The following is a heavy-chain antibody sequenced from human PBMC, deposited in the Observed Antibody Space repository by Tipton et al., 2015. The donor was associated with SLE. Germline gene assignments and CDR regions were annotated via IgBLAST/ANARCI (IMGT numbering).Heavy chain of an antibody. V-gene: IGHV4-34*01. CDR2: INHSGST. CDR3: ARVERYYYDSSGYGGDY. D-gene: IGHD3-22*01. J-gene: IGHJ4*02. CDR1: GGSFSGYY. Sequence: LRLSCAVYGGSFSGYYWSWIRQPPGKGLEWIGEINHSGSTNYYPSLKSRVTISVDTSKNQFSLKLSSVTAADTAVYYCARVERYYYDSSGYGGDYWGQGTLVTVSS.